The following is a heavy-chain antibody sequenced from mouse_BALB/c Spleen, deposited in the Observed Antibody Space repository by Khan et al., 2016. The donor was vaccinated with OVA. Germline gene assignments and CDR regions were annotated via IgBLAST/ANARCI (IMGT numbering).Heavy chain of an antibody. Sequence: EVELVESGGGLVQPGGSRKLSCAASGFTFSNYGMHWVRQAPGKGLEWVAFISGDTSTIYYADTVKGRFTISRDNPKNTLFLQMTSLMSEDTARYYCATSYFYGYYFDYWGPGTTLTVSS. J-gene: IGHJ2*01. CDR3: ATSYFYGYYFDY. CDR1: GFTFSNYG. V-gene: IGHV5-17*02. D-gene: IGHD1-1*01. CDR2: ISGDTSTI.